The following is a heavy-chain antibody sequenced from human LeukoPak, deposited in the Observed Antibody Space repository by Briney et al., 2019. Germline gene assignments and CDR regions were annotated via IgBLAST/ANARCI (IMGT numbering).Heavy chain of an antibody. Sequence: ASVKVSCKASGYTSSGYYMHWVRQAPGQGLEWMGWINPNSGGTNYAQKFQGRVTMTRDRTISTVYMELSRLGSDDTAVYYCARGIYSYSTPFDYWGQGTLVTVSS. CDR1: GYTSSGYY. J-gene: IGHJ4*02. D-gene: IGHD2/OR15-2a*01. CDR2: INPNSGGT. V-gene: IGHV1-2*02. CDR3: ARGIYSYSTPFDY.